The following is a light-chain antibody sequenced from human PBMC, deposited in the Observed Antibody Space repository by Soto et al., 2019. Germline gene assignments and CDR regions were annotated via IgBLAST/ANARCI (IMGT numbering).Light chain of an antibody. J-gene: IGKJ2*01. V-gene: IGKV3-15*01. CDR2: GAS. Sequence: EIVMTQSPVTLSVSPGERATLSCRASRSVSSKLAWSQQKPGQAPRLLIYGASTRATGIPARFSGSGSETEFNLTISSLQSEDFATYYCLQYNNWPYTLGQGTKVEIE. CDR1: RSVSSK. CDR3: LQYNNWPYT.